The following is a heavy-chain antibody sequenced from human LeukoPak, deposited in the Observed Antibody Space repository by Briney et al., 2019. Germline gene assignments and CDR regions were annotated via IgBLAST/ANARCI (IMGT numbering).Heavy chain of an antibody. CDR2: IYSGGST. J-gene: IGHJ5*02. Sequence: GGSLRLSCAASKFTVSSNYMSWVRQAPGKGLEWVSVIYSGGSTYYADSVKGRFTISRDNSKNTLYLQMNSLRAEDTAVYYCARETYYYDSSGLLYNWFDPWGQGTLVTVSS. CDR3: ARETYYYDSSGLLYNWFDP. D-gene: IGHD3-22*01. CDR1: KFTVSSNY. V-gene: IGHV3-53*01.